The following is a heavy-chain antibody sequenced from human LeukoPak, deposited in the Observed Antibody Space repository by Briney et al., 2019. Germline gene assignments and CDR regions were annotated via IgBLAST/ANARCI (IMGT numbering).Heavy chain of an antibody. CDR1: GYTFTGYY. J-gene: IGHJ4*02. CDR2: INPNSGGT. D-gene: IGHD5-18*01. V-gene: IGHV1-2*03. CDR3: ARSSGYSYGYLFDY. Sequence: LEASVKVSCKASGYTFTGYYMHWVRQAPGQGLEWMGWINPNSGGTNYAQKFQGRVTMTRDTSISTAYMELSRLRSDDTAVYYCARSSGYSYGYLFDYWGQGTLVTVSS.